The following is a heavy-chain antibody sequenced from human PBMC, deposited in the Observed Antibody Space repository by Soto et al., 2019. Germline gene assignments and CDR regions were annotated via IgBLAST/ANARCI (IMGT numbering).Heavy chain of an antibody. CDR2: IRSNSDGGTT. J-gene: IGHJ3*02. CDR3: STTKAGTNTFGI. V-gene: IGHV3-15*07. Sequence: EVQLVESGGGLVTPGGSLRLSCEASGFTFTNAWMNWVRQAPGQGLEWVGRIRSNSDGGTTDYAAPEKGRFSISRDHSKNPLYLQMNSLKTEDTAVYYCSTTKAGTNTFGIWGQGTMVTVSS. D-gene: IGHD1-7*01. CDR1: GFTFTNAW.